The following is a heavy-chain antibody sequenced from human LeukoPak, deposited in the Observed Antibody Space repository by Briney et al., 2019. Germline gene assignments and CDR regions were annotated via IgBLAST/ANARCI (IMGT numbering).Heavy chain of an antibody. J-gene: IGHJ3*02. V-gene: IGHV3-48*03. CDR2: ISSSGSTI. CDR1: GFTFSSYE. CDR3: ARSGTPLITIFGVVPPPTFDI. D-gene: IGHD3-3*01. Sequence: GGSLRLSCAASGFTFSSYEMNWFRQAPGKGLEWVSYISSSGSTIYYADSVKGRITISRDNAKNSLYLQMNSLRAEDTAVYYCARSGTPLITIFGVVPPPTFDIWGQGTMVTVSS.